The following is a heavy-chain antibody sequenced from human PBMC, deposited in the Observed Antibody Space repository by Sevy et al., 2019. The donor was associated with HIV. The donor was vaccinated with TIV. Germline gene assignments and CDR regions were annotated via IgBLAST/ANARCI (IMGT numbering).Heavy chain of an antibody. D-gene: IGHD1-7*01. CDR2: VFPNSGGT. CDR1: GYTFTGDY. J-gene: IGHJ6*02. Sequence: ASVKVSCKASGYTFTGDYLHWVRQAPGHGLEWMGRVFPNSGGTNYAQKFQGRVTMTRDTSISTAYMELSRRRSDDTAVYYCARDGGGGTTNSGMDVWGQGTTVTVSS. CDR3: ARDGGGGTTNSGMDV. V-gene: IGHV1-2*06.